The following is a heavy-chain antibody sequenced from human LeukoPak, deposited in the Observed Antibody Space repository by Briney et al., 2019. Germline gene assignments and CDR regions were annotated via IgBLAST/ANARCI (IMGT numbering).Heavy chain of an antibody. D-gene: IGHD3-22*01. V-gene: IGHV4-31*03. CDR1: GGSISSGGYY. J-gene: IGHJ4*02. Sequence: SETLSLTCTVSGGSISSGGYYWSWIRQQPGKGLEWIGYIYYSGSTFYNPSLKSRVTISVDTSKNQFSLKLSSVTAADTAVYYCARDSSGYPYYFDYWGQGTLVTVSS. CDR3: ARDSSGYPYYFDY. CDR2: IYYSGST.